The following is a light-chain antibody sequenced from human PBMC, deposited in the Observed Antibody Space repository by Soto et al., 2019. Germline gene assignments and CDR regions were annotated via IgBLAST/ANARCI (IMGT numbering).Light chain of an antibody. CDR2: EVS. CDR1: SSDVGGSNY. J-gene: IGLJ2*01. V-gene: IGLV2-14*01. CDR3: QSFDSSRLGLL. Sequence: QSALIQPASVSGSPGQSITISCTGTSSDVGGSNYVSWYQHHPHRAPKLLIFEVSYRPSGVSNRFSGSKSGNMASLTISGLQAEDEADYFCQSFDSSRLGLLFGGGTKLTVL.